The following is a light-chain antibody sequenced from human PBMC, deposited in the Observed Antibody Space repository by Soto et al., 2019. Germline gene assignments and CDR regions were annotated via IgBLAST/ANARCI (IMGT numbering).Light chain of an antibody. Sequence: QSALTQPPSASGSPGQSVTISCTATSRDVGGNNFVSWYQQHPGKAPKVMIYEVSKRPSGVPDRFAGAKSGNTASLTVSGLQAEDEADYCCSSYGGISSNHVVFGGGTKLTVL. CDR2: EVS. CDR3: SSYGGISSNHVV. CDR1: SRDVGGNNF. V-gene: IGLV2-8*01. J-gene: IGLJ2*01.